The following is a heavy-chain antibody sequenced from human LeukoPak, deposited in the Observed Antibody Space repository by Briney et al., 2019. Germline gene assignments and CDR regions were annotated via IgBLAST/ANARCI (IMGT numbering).Heavy chain of an antibody. J-gene: IGHJ3*02. CDR2: IYSGGDK. CDR1: GFTVSRNY. CDR3: ARDRRALDAFDI. D-gene: IGHD3-3*02. Sequence: PGGSLRPSCAASGFTVSRNYMSWVRQAPGKGLEWVSVIYSGGDKYYADSVKGRFTISRDNSKNTLYLQMNSLRAEDTAVYYCARDRRALDAFDIWGQGTMVTVSS. V-gene: IGHV3-53*01.